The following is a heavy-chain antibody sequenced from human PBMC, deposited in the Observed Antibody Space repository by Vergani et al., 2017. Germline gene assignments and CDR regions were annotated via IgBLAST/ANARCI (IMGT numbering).Heavy chain of an antibody. D-gene: IGHD3-10*01. Sequence: QVQLQESGPGLVKPSETLSLTCTVSGGSISSYYWSWIRQPPGKGLEWIGYIYYSGSTNYNPSLKSRVTISVDTSKNQFSLKLSSVTAADTAVYYCARGGYYYGSGSYWTYYYYGMDVWGQGTTVTVSS. CDR3: ARGGYYYGSGSYWTYYYYGMDV. J-gene: IGHJ6*02. CDR1: GGSISSYY. V-gene: IGHV4-59*01. CDR2: IYYSGST.